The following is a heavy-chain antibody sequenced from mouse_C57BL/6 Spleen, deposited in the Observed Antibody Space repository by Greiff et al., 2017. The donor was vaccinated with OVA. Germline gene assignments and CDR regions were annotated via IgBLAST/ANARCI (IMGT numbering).Heavy chain of an antibody. CDR2: ISSGGGYI. CDR1: GFTFSSYA. J-gene: IGHJ3*01. V-gene: IGHV5S21*01. CDR3: ARGFYDGYSSWVAN. D-gene: IGHD2-3*01. Sequence: EVQLVESGEGLVKPGGSLKLSCAASGFTFSSYAMSWVRQTPEKRLEWVANISSGGGYIYYADTVKGRFTISSDNARNTLYLQMSSLKSEDTAMYYCARGFYDGYSSWVANSGQGTLVTVSA.